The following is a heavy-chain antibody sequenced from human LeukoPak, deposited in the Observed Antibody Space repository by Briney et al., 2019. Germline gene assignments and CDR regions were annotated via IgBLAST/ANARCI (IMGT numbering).Heavy chain of an antibody. Sequence: GGSLRLSCEGSGFTFSNYWMTWVRQAPEKGLEWVANIKPSGSEKHYADSVEGRFTISRDNAKNSLYLQMNSLRAEDTAVYYCARDLDTYVVLTAYDTFDIWGQGTMVTVSS. CDR1: GFTFSNYW. D-gene: IGHD2-21*02. J-gene: IGHJ3*02. CDR2: IKPSGSEK. CDR3: ARDLDTYVVLTAYDTFDI. V-gene: IGHV3-7*01.